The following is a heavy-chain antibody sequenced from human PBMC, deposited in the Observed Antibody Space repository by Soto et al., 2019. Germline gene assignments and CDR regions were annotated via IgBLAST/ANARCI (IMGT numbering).Heavy chain of an antibody. Sequence: GGSLRLSCAASGFTFSSYSMNWVRQAPGKGLEWVSYISSSGSTIYYADSVKGRFTISRDNAKNSLYLQMNSLRAEDTAVYYCAREGSNYYDSSGLYDYWGQGTLVTVSS. J-gene: IGHJ4*02. D-gene: IGHD3-22*01. V-gene: IGHV3-48*04. CDR3: AREGSNYYDSSGLYDY. CDR1: GFTFSSYS. CDR2: ISSSGSTI.